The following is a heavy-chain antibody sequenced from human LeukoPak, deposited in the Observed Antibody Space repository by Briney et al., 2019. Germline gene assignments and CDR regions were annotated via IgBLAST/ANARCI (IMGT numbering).Heavy chain of an antibody. J-gene: IGHJ4*02. CDR1: GGTFSSYA. V-gene: IGHV1-69*06. CDR3: ASWFAENCSGGSCSNPLSDY. D-gene: IGHD2-15*01. CDR2: IIPIFGTA. Sequence: SVKVSCKASGGTFSSYAISWVRQAPGQGLQWMGGIIPIFGTANYAQKFQGRVTITADKSTSTAYMELSSLRSEDTAVYYCASWFAENCSGGSCSNPLSDYWGQGTLVTVSS.